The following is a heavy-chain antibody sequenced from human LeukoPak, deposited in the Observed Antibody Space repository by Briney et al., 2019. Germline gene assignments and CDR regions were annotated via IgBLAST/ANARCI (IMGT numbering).Heavy chain of an antibody. V-gene: IGHV1-69*13. D-gene: IGHD2-2*01. CDR1: GGTFNRYA. J-gene: IGHJ6*03. CDR3: ARSAGGVIIEPAATLLYFYYYYMDV. CDR2: IIPIVGTP. Sequence: SVKVSCKASGGTFNRYAISWVRQAPGQGPEWMGGIIPIVGTPNYARSFQGRVTITADESTNTAYLELNSLRPEDTAVYYCARSAGGVIIEPAATLLYFYYYYMDVWGKGTKVTVSS.